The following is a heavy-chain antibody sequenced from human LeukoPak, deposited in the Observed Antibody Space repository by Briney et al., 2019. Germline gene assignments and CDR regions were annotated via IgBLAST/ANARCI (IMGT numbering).Heavy chain of an antibody. D-gene: IGHD1-1*01. CDR2: ISWNSGSM. J-gene: IGHJ4*02. Sequence: GGSLRLSCAASGFTFDDYAMHWVRQAPGKGLEWVSGISWNSGSMDYADSVKGRFTISRDNSKNTLYLQMNSLRAEDTAVYYCAKEKQLEPFDYWGQGTLVTVSS. V-gene: IGHV3-9*01. CDR1: GFTFDDYA. CDR3: AKEKQLEPFDY.